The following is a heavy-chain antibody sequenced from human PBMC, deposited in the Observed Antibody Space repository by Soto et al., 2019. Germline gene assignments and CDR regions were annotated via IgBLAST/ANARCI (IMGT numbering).Heavy chain of an antibody. CDR1: GLTFSNYG. Sequence: QVQLVESGGGVVQSGGSLRLLCAASGLTFSNYGMHWVRQAPGKGLEGVAVISYDGRNKYYVDSVKGRFTISRDNSKNTLSLQMDGLRAEDTAVYYCARDLATLAYWGQGTLVIVSS. J-gene: IGHJ4*02. CDR3: ARDLATLAY. CDR2: ISYDGRNK. D-gene: IGHD2-15*01. V-gene: IGHV3-30*03.